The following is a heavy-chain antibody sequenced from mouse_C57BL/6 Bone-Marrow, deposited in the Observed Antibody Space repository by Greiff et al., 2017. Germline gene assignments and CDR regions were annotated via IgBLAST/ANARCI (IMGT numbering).Heavy chain of an antibody. CDR3: ARSYVYDDYTRDY. Sequence: VQLQQSGAELVKPGASVKLSCKASGYTFTNYWMHWVKQRPGQGLEWIGMMHPNGGGPDYNEKFKSEATLSVDKSSRTTYMELSSLTSEDSAVYDCARSYVYDDYTRDYGGQGNSVTVS. V-gene: IGHV1-64*01. CDR2: MHPNGGGP. CDR1: GYTFTNYW. D-gene: IGHD2-14*01. J-gene: IGHJ4*01.